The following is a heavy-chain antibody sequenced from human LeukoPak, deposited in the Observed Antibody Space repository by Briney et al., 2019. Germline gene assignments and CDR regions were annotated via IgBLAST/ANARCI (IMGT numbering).Heavy chain of an antibody. D-gene: IGHD6-19*01. CDR3: ASATGEQWLKLFDY. CDR1: GFTFDDYG. V-gene: IGHV3-20*04. Sequence: PGGSLRLSCAASGFTFDDYGMSWVRQAPGKGLEWVSGINWNGGSTGYADSVKGRFTISRDNAKNSLYLQMNSLRAEDTALYYCASATGEQWLKLFDYWGQGTLVTVSS. CDR2: INWNGGST. J-gene: IGHJ4*02.